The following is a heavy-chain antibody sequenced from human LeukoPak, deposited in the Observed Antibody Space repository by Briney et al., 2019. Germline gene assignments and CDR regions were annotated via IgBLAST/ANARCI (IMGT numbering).Heavy chain of an antibody. D-gene: IGHD3/OR15-3a*01. CDR2: IYYSGNT. CDR3: ARQTGSGLFILP. CDR1: GDSISSRSYY. V-gene: IGHV4-39*01. Sequence: PSETLSLTCTVSGDSISSRSYYWGWIRQPPGKGLEWIGNIYYSGNTYYNASLKSQVSISIDTSKNQFSLRLTSVTAADTAVYYCARQTGSGLFILPGGQGTLVTVSS. J-gene: IGHJ4*02.